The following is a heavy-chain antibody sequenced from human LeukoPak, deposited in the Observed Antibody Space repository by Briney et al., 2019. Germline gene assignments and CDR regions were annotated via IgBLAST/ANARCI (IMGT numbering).Heavy chain of an antibody. V-gene: IGHV1-69*05. Sequence: WVKVSCKASGGTFSSYAISWVRQAPGQGLEWMGGIIPIFGTANYAQKSQGRVTITTDESTSTAYMELSSLRSEDTAVYYCASVNMVRGNWFDPWGPGTLVTVSS. D-gene: IGHD3-10*01. J-gene: IGHJ5*02. CDR3: ASVNMVRGNWFDP. CDR1: GGTFSSYA. CDR2: IIPIFGTA.